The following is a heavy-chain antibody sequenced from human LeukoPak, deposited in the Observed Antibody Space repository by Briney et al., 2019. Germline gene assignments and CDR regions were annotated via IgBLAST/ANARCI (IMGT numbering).Heavy chain of an antibody. CDR2: IWYDGSNK. CDR1: GFTFSSYG. V-gene: IGHV3-33*01. Sequence: GGSLRLSCAASGFTFSSYGMHWVRQAPGKGLEWVAVIWYDGSNKYYADSVKGRFTISRDTPKNTLYLQMDSLRAEDTAVYYCARDRSVRYFDYWGQGALVTVSS. J-gene: IGHJ4*02. CDR3: ARDRSVRYFDY. D-gene: IGHD2-15*01.